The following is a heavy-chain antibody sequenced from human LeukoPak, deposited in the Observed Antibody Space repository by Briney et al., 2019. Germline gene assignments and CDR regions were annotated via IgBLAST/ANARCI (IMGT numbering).Heavy chain of an antibody. CDR1: GGSISSYY. V-gene: IGHV4-59*01. CDR2: IYYSGST. D-gene: IGHD3-3*01. Sequence: SETLSLTCTVSGGSISSYYWSWIRQPPGKRLEWIGHIYYSGSTNYNPSLKSRVTISVDTSKNQFSLKLSSVTAADAAVYYCASRSSIWSGYQDTLYYFDSWGQGTLVTVSS. CDR3: ASRSSIWSGYQDTLYYFDS. J-gene: IGHJ4*02.